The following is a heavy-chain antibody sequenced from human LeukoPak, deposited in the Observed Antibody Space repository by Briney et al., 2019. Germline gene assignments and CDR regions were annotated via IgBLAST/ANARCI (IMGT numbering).Heavy chain of an antibody. CDR1: GGSISSYY. V-gene: IGHV4-59*01. CDR2: IYYSGST. D-gene: IGHD3-3*01. Sequence: SETLSLTCTVSGGSISSYYWSWIRQPPGKRLEWIGHIYYSGSTNYNPSLKSRVTISVDTSKNQFSLKLSSVTAADAAVYYCASRSSIWSGYQDTLYYFDSWGQGTLVTVSS. CDR3: ASRSSIWSGYQDTLYYFDS. J-gene: IGHJ4*02.